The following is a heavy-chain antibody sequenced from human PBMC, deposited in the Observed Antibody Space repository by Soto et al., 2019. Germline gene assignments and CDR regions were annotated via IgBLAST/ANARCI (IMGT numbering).Heavy chain of an antibody. CDR1: GGTFSSYA. CDR2: IIPIFGTA. V-gene: IGHV1-69*13. Sequence: GASVKVSCKASGGTFSSYAISWVRQAPGQGLEWTGGIIPIFGTANYAQKFQGRVTITADESTSTAYMELSSLRSEDTAVYYCARDPFAAGTLIGIFDYWGQGTLVTVSS. D-gene: IGHD6-13*01. CDR3: ARDPFAAGTLIGIFDY. J-gene: IGHJ4*02.